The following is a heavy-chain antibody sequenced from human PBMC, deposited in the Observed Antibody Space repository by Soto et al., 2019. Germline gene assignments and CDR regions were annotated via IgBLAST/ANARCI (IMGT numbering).Heavy chain of an antibody. J-gene: IGHJ5*02. Sequence: SETLSLTCAVYGGSFSGYYWSWIRQPPGKGLEWIGEINHSGSTNYNPSLKSRVIISVDTSKNQFSLKLSSVTAADTAVYYCARVRPSIVVVVAAKASWFDPWGQGTLVTVSS. D-gene: IGHD2-15*01. V-gene: IGHV4-34*01. CDR3: ARVRPSIVVVVAAKASWFDP. CDR1: GGSFSGYY. CDR2: INHSGST.